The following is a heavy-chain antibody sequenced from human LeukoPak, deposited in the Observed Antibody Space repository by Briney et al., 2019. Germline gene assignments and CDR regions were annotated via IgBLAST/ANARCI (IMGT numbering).Heavy chain of an antibody. Sequence: GGSLRLSCAASGFTFSSYAMHWVRQAPGKGLEWVAVISYDGSNKYCADSVKGRFTISRDNSKNTLYLQMNSLRAEDTAVYYCARRGSEAYFDYWGQGTLVTVSS. CDR2: ISYDGSNK. CDR3: ARRGSEAYFDY. V-gene: IGHV3-30-3*01. J-gene: IGHJ4*02. CDR1: GFTFSSYA. D-gene: IGHD2-15*01.